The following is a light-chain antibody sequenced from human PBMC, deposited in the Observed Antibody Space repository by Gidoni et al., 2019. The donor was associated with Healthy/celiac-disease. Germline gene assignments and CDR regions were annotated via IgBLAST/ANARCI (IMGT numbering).Light chain of an antibody. CDR3: QQYGSSLTWT. V-gene: IGKV3-20*01. CDR1: QSVSSSY. J-gene: IGKJ1*01. CDR2: GAS. Sequence: CRASQSVSSSYLAWYQQKPGQAPRRLIYGASSRAPGIPARFSGSGSGTDFTLITSRREPEDVAVYYCQQYGSSLTWTFGQGTKVEIK.